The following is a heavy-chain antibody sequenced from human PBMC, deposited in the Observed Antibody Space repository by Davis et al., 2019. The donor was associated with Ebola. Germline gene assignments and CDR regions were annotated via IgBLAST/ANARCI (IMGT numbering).Heavy chain of an antibody. CDR3: VRYPPSNWNEFDY. CDR1: GDSFSSSTYY. CDR2: IYYSGST. J-gene: IGHJ4*02. D-gene: IGHD1-20*01. V-gene: IGHV4-61*01. Sequence: MPSETLSLTCTVSGDSFSSSTYYWSWIRQPPGKGLEWIGYIYYSGSTNYNPSLKSRVTISVDTSKNQFSLKLSSVTAADTAVYYCVRYPPSNWNEFDYWGQGTLVTVSS.